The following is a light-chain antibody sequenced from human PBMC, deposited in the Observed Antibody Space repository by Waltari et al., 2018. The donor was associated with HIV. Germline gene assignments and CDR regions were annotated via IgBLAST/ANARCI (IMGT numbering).Light chain of an antibody. CDR3: SSYSARGFVA. J-gene: IGLJ3*02. CDR1: TSDFDTFDF. CDR2: DVY. Sequence: HSALTQPASVSGSPGQSITISCTGPTSDFDTFDFVSWYQQSPDRAPNLLIFDVYFRPSVGSQRIAGSKSGDTASLTISARRAEDEADYFCSSYSARGFVAFGGGTKVTVL. V-gene: IGLV2-14*03.